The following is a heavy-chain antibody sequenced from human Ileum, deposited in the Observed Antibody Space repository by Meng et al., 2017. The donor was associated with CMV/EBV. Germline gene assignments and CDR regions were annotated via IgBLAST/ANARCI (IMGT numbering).Heavy chain of an antibody. CDR3: AVSPNQDPGP. D-gene: IGHD1-14*01. V-gene: IGHV4-4*02. Sequence: QLQLQESGPGLVKPSGSLSLTCAVSGGSISRANWWTWVRQTPGKGLEWIGEVYRGGNAMYNPSLQSRLTISVDDSTNRVSLRLRSVTAADTAMYYCAVSPNQDPGPWGQGTLVTVSS. J-gene: IGHJ5*02. CDR2: VYRGGNA. CDR1: GGSISRANW.